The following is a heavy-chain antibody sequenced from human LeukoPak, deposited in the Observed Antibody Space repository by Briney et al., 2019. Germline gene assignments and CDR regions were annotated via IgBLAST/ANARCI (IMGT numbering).Heavy chain of an antibody. V-gene: IGHV3-21*01. CDR3: ARDSSYYDILTGYLPHTRTLDY. Sequence: GGSLRLSCAASGFTFSSYGMNWVRQAPGKGLEWVSSISSSSSYIYYADSVKGRFTISRDNAKNSLYLQMNSLRAEDTAVYYCARDSSYYDILTGYLPHTRTLDYWGQGTLVTVSS. CDR2: ISSSSSYI. J-gene: IGHJ4*02. CDR1: GFTFSSYG. D-gene: IGHD3-9*01.